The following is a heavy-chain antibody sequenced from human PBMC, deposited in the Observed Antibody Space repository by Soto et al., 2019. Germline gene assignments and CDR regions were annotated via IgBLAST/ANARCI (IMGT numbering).Heavy chain of an antibody. J-gene: IGHJ4*02. D-gene: IGHD3-10*01. CDR2: IYYSGST. CDR3: ARGVRYFYY. V-gene: IGHV4-59*01. Sequence: SETLSLTCTVSGGSISSYFWSWIRQSPGKGLEWIGYIYYSGSTNYNPSLKSRVTISVDTSKNQFSLKLSSVTAADTAVYYCARGVRYFYYWGQGTLVTVSS. CDR1: GGSISSYF.